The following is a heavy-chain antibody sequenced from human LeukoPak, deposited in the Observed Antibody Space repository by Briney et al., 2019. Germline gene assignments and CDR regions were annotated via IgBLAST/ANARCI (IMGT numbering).Heavy chain of an antibody. J-gene: IGHJ4*02. Sequence: ASVKVSCKASGYTFTSYYMHWVRQAPGQGLEWMGIINPSGGSTSYAQKFQGRVTMTRDMSTSTVYMELSSLRSEDTAVYYCARLPGGGNSAYWGQGTLVTVSS. CDR1: GYTFTSYY. CDR2: INPSGGST. V-gene: IGHV1-46*01. D-gene: IGHD4-23*01. CDR3: ARLPGGGNSAY.